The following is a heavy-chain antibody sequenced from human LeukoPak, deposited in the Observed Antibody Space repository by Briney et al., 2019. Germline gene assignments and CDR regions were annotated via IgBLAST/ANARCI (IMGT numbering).Heavy chain of an antibody. D-gene: IGHD3-16*02. CDR2: IYSGGST. CDR1: GFTVSSNY. V-gene: IGHV3-66*01. Sequence: GGSLRLSCAASGFTVSSNYMSWVRQAPGKGLEWVSVIYSGGSTYYADSVKGRFTISRDNSKNTLYLQMNSLRAEDTAVYYCAKGTNYDYVWGSYHLDYWGQGTLVTVSS. CDR3: AKGTNYDYVWGSYHLDY. J-gene: IGHJ4*02.